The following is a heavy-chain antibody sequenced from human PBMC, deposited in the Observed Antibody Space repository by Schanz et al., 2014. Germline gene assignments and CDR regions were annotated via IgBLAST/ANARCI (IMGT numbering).Heavy chain of an antibody. Sequence: QVQLVESGGGVVQPGRSLRLSCVASGFTFSSYAVFWVRQAPGKGLEWVAILWHDGSKKYYADSVKGRFTVSRDNSKNTLYLQMNSLSTEDTAVYYCVKDYRGQGTLXTVSS. CDR3: VKDY. CDR1: GFTFSSYA. V-gene: IGHV3-33*06. D-gene: IGHD3-10*01. CDR2: LWHDGSKK. J-gene: IGHJ4*02.